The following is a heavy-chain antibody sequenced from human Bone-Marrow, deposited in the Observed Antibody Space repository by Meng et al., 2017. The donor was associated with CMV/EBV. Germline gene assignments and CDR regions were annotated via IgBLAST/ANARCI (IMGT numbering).Heavy chain of an antibody. CDR1: GFTFSSYA. CDR2: ISSNGGST. D-gene: IGHD1-7*01. Sequence: SLKISCAASGFTFSSYAMHWVRQAPGKGLEYVSAISSNGGSTYYADSVKGRFTISRDNAKNSLYLQMNSLRAEDTAVYYCARVRNYVSWFDPWGQGTLVTVSS. J-gene: IGHJ5*02. V-gene: IGHV3-64*02. CDR3: ARVRNYVSWFDP.